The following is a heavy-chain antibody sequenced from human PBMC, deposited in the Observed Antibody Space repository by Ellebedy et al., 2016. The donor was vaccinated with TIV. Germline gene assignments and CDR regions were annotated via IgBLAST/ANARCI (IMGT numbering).Heavy chain of an antibody. D-gene: IGHD3-3*01. J-gene: IGHJ5*02. V-gene: IGHV4-34*01. Sequence: SETLSLTXAVYGGSFSGYYWSWIRQPPGKGLEWIGEINHSGSTNYNPSLKSRVTISVDTSKNQFSLKLSSVTAADTAVYYCARDDFWQGWFNPWGQGTLVTVSS. CDR1: GGSFSGYY. CDR3: ARDDFWQGWFNP. CDR2: INHSGST.